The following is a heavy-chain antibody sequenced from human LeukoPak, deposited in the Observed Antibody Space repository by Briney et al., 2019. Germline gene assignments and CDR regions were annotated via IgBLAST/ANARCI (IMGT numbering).Heavy chain of an antibody. V-gene: IGHV1-2*02. CDR3: ARDRGYGDREFDY. CDR2: INPNSGGT. D-gene: IGHD4-17*01. CDR1: GYTFTVYY. Sequence: GAAVTVSCMSSGYTFTVYYMHWVRQAPGQGLEWMGWINPNSGGTNYEQKFQGRVTMTSDTSISTAYMELSRLTSDDTAVYYCARDRGYGDREFDYWGQGPLVTVSS. J-gene: IGHJ4*02.